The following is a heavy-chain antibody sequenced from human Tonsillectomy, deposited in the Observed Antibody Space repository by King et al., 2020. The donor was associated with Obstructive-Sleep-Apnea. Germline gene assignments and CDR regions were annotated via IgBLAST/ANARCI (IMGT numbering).Heavy chain of an antibody. D-gene: IGHD1-26*01. Sequence: VQLVQSGGGLVQPGGSLRLSCAASGFTFSSYDMHWVRQATGKGLEWVSAIGTAGDTYYPGSVKGRFTISRENAKNSLYLQMNSLIAGDTAVYYCARMRYSGNLHVGYWYFDLWGRGTLVTVSS. V-gene: IGHV3-13*01. CDR2: IGTAGDT. CDR3: ARMRYSGNLHVGYWYFDL. CDR1: GFTFSSYD. J-gene: IGHJ2*01.